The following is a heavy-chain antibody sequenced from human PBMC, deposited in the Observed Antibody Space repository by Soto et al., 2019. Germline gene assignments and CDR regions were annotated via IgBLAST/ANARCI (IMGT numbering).Heavy chain of an antibody. Sequence: GGSLRLSCAASGFTFTRYSRNWVRQAPGKGLEWVSSISSTTNYIYYGDSMKGRFTISRDNAKNSLYLEMNSLRAEDTAVYYCARESEDLTSNFDYWGQGTLVTVSS. CDR2: ISSTTNYI. J-gene: IGHJ4*02. V-gene: IGHV3-21*06. CDR1: GFTFTRYS. CDR3: ARESEDLTSNFDY.